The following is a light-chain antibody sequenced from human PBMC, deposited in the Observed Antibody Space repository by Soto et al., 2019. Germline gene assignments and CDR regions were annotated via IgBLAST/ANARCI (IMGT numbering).Light chain of an antibody. J-gene: IGKJ2*01. V-gene: IGKV3-11*01. CDR1: QSVSKF. CDR3: QHRSHWPPT. CDR2: DVS. Sequence: EIVLTQSPATLSLSPGERVTLSCRASQSVSKFLAWYQQRPGQAPRLLMYDVSNRATGIPARFSGSGSGTDFTLTISSLEPEDFAVYYCQHRSHWPPTFGQGTKLEIK.